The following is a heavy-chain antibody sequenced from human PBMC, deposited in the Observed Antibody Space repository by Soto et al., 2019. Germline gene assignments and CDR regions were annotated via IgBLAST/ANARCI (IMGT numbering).Heavy chain of an antibody. CDR2: IYYSGST. V-gene: IGHV4-39*01. J-gene: IGHJ4*02. CDR1: GGSISSSSYY. CDR3: ARTYYDILHPEFDY. Sequence: PSETLSLTCTVSGGSISSSSYYWGWIRQPPGKGLEWIGSIYYSGSTYYNPSLKSRVTISVDTSKNQFSLKLSSVTAADTAVYYCARTYYDILHPEFDYWGQGTLVTVSS. D-gene: IGHD3-9*01.